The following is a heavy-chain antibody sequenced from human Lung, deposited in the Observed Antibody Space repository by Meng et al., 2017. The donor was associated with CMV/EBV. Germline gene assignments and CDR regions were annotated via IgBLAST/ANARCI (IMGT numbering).Heavy chain of an antibody. CDR2: INSKIGDA. CDR3: ARKVFRASDAFDI. J-gene: IGHJ3*02. Sequence: SVKVSCXASGYTFTGYYPHWVRQVPGQGLEWMGWINSKIGDANYTQKFQGKVTVTRDTSISTAYMELKRLTYDDTAVYFCARKVFRASDAFDIWGQGTMVTVSS. V-gene: IGHV1-2*02. CDR1: GYTFTGYY.